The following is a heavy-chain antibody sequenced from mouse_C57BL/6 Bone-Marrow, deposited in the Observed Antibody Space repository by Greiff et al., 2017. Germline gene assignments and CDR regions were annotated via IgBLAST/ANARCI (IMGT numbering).Heavy chain of an antibody. J-gene: IGHJ2*01. V-gene: IGHV1-5*01. Sequence: VQLQQSGTVLARPGASVKMSCKTSGYTFTSYWMHWVKQRPGQGLEWIGAIYPGNSDTSYNQKFKGKAKLTAVTSARTAYLELSSLTKEASSVYYCTRVVAPFDDWGQGTTLTVSS. D-gene: IGHD1-1*01. CDR3: TRVVAPFDD. CDR1: GYTFTSYW. CDR2: IYPGNSDT.